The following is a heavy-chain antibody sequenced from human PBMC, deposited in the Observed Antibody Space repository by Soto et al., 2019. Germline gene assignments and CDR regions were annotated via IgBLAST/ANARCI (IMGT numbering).Heavy chain of an antibody. CDR3: ARDNKRSSLPIYAFDI. CDR1: GGSISSGGYY. V-gene: IGHV4-31*03. D-gene: IGHD3-3*02. J-gene: IGHJ3*02. Sequence: SETLSLTCTVSGGSISSGGYYWSWIRQHPGKGLEWIGYIYYSGSTYYNPSLKSRVTISVDTSKNQFSLKLSSVTAADTAVYYCARDNKRSSLPIYAFDIWGQGTMVTVSS. CDR2: IYYSGST.